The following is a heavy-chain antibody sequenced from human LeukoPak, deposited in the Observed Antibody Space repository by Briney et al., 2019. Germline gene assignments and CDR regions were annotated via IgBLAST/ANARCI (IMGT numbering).Heavy chain of an antibody. CDR3: ARDRSIWFGESYYYYYYMDV. CDR1: GDSISSDTYY. V-gene: IGHV4-61*02. J-gene: IGHJ6*03. Sequence: PSQTLSLTCTVSGDSISSDTYYWSWIRQPAGKGLEWIGRIYTSGSTNYNPSLKSRVTISVDTSKNQFSLKLSSVTAADTAVYYCARDRSIWFGESYYYYYYMDVWGKGTTVTVSS. D-gene: IGHD3-10*01. CDR2: IYTSGST.